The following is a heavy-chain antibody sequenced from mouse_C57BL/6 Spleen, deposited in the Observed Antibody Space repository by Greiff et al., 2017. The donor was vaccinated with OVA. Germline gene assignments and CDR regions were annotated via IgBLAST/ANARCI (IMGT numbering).Heavy chain of an antibody. V-gene: IGHV1-55*01. CDR3: ASAYGSSYYFDY. CDR2: IYPGSGST. J-gene: IGHJ2*01. D-gene: IGHD1-1*01. CDR1: GYTFTSYW. Sequence: QVQLQQPGAELVKPGASVKMSCKASGYTFTSYWITWVKQRPGQGLEWIGDIYPGSGSTNYNEKFKSKATLTVDTSSSTAYMQLSSLTSEDSAVYYCASAYGSSYYFDYWGQGTTLTVSS.